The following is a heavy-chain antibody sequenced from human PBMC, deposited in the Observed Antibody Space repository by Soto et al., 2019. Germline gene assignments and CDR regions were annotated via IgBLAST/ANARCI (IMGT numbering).Heavy chain of an antibody. J-gene: IGHJ5*02. CDR1: GGTFSSYA. V-gene: IGHV1-69*01. CDR2: IIPIFGTA. Sequence: QVQLVQSGAEVKKPGSSVKVSCKASGGTFSSYAISWVRQAPGQGLEWMGGIIPIFGTANYAQKFQGRVTITADESTITAYMELSSLRSEDTAVYYCARIPTHCSGGSCYGAWFDPWGQGTLVTVSS. D-gene: IGHD2-15*01. CDR3: ARIPTHCSGGSCYGAWFDP.